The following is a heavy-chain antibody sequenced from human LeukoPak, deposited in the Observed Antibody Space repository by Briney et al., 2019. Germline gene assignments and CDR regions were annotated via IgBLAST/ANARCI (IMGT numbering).Heavy chain of an antibody. CDR3: AVLKTIAAAGYYFDY. Sequence: ASVKVSCTASGYTFTNFAVNWVRQAPGQGLEWMGWINTNTGNPTYAQGFTGRFVFSLDTSVSTAYLQISSLKAEDTAVYYCAVLKTIAAAGYYFDYWGQRTLVTVSS. CDR1: GYTFTNFA. CDR2: INTNTGNP. V-gene: IGHV7-4-1*02. D-gene: IGHD6-13*01. J-gene: IGHJ4*02.